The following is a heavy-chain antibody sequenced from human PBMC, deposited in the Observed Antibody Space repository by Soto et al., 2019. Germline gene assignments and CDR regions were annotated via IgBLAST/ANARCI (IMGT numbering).Heavy chain of an antibody. Sequence: SETLSLTCTVSGGSISSVGYYWSWIRQHPGKGLEWIGYIYYSGSTYYNQSLKSRVTLSIDTSKNHFSLKLSSVTAADTAVYYCARDTARGYDFDYWGQGTLVTVSS. CDR2: IYYSGST. D-gene: IGHD5-12*01. CDR3: ARDTARGYDFDY. J-gene: IGHJ4*02. CDR1: GGSISSVGYY. V-gene: IGHV4-31*03.